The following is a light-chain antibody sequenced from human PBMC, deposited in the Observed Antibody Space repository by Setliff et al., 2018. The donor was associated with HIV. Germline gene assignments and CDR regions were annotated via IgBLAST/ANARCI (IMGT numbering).Light chain of an antibody. Sequence: QSVLTQPPSASGSPGQSVTISCTGTSSDVGGYNYVSWYQQHPGKAPKLLIYEVSERPSGVPDRFSGSKSGNTASLTVSGLQAEDEADCYCSSYAGSNDLVFGGGTKGTVL. CDR2: EVS. CDR1: SSDVGGYNY. CDR3: SSYAGSNDLV. J-gene: IGLJ2*01. V-gene: IGLV2-8*01.